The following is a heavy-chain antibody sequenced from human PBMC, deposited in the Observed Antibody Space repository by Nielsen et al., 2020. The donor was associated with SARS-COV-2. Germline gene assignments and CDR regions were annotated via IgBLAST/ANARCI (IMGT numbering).Heavy chain of an antibody. J-gene: IGHJ5*02. D-gene: IGHD3-10*01. V-gene: IGHV3-53*05. CDR3: ARETLDHTSSFVDH. CDR1: GFTVSSNY. Sequence: GESLKISCAASGFTVSSNYMTWLRQAPGKGLEWVSVIYGGGSTYYADSVKGRFTISRDNSRDTLYLQMSSLNPEDTAVYFCARETLDHTSSFVDHWGQGTLVTVSS. CDR2: IYGGGST.